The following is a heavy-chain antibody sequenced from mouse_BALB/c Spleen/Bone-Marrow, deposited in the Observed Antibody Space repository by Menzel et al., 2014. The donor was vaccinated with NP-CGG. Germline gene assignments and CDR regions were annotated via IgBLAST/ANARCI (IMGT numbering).Heavy chain of an antibody. CDR3: TRQYGNYYAMDY. CDR1: GYTFTSYW. D-gene: IGHD2-10*02. CDR2: IYPSDSYT. Sequence: AQLQQSGAELVRSGASVKVSCKASGYTFTSYWINWVKQRPGQGLEWIGNIYPSDSYTNYNQNFKDKATLTEDKSSSTAYMQLSSPTTEDSTVYYCTRQYGNYYAMDYWGQGTSVTVSS. V-gene: IGHV1-69*02. J-gene: IGHJ4*01.